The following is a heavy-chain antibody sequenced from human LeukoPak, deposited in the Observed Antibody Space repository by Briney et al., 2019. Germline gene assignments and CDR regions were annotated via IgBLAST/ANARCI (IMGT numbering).Heavy chain of an antibody. CDR1: GGSITSYY. D-gene: IGHD3-10*01. J-gene: IGHJ3*01. Sequence: SETLSLTCPVSGGSITSYYWSWIRQPPGQGLEWIGQIYYSGTINYNPSLKSRVTISVDTSKNQVSLNLNSLTAADTAVYYCARHGGMVRGFYDAFDVWDQGTMVTVSS. V-gene: IGHV4-59*08. CDR3: ARHGGMVRGFYDAFDV. CDR2: IYYSGTI.